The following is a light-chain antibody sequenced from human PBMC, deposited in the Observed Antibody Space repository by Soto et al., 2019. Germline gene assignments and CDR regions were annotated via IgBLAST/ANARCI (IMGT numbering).Light chain of an antibody. V-gene: IGLV2-14*01. Sequence: QSALTQPASVSGSPGPSITISCTGTSSDIGRYNYVSWYQQHPGKVPKLIISEVRNRPSGVSDRFSGSKSGNSASLTISGLQPEDEADYYCSSYTTSSTQVIGSGTKVTVL. CDR2: EVR. CDR3: SSYTTSSTQV. CDR1: SSDIGRYNY. J-gene: IGLJ1*01.